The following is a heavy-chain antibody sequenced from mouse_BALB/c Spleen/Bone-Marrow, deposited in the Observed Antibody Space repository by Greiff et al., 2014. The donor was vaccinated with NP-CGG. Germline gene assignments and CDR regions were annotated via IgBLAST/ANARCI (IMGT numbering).Heavy chain of an antibody. CDR1: GFNIKDTY. CDR3: ATLTGTFDY. J-gene: IGHJ2*01. CDR2: IDPASDYT. Sequence: VQLQQPGAELVKPGASVKLSCTASGFNIKDTYMHWVKQRPEQGLEWIGRIDPASDYTQFDSKFQGKATITADTSSNTAYLRLSSLTSEDTAVYYCATLTGTFDYWGQGTTLTVSS. V-gene: IGHV14-3*02. D-gene: IGHD4-1*01.